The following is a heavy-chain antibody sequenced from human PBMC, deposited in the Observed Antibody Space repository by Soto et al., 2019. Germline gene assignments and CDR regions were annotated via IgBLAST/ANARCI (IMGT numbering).Heavy chain of an antibody. Sequence: QVQLQQWGAGLLKPSETLSLTCAVYGGSFSGYCWSWIRQPPGKGLEWIGEINHSGSTNYNPSLKSRVTISVDTSKNQFSLKLSSVTAADTAVYYCARGAAAAGTFDYWGQGTLVTVSS. D-gene: IGHD6-13*01. CDR2: INHSGST. CDR3: ARGAAAAGTFDY. J-gene: IGHJ4*02. V-gene: IGHV4-34*01. CDR1: GGSFSGYC.